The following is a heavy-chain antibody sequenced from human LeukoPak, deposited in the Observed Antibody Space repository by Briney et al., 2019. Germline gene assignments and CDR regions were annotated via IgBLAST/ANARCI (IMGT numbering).Heavy chain of an antibody. D-gene: IGHD3-16*01. CDR2: ISGSGGST. CDR1: GFTFSSYA. V-gene: IGHV3-23*01. Sequence: GGSLRLSCAASGFTFSSYAMSRVRQAPGKGLEWVSAISGSGGSTYYADTVKGRFTISRDNSRDTLYLQMNSLRAEDTAVYYCAKGYYDYVWGSYYFDYWGQGTLVTVSS. CDR3: AKGYYDYVWGSYYFDY. J-gene: IGHJ4*02.